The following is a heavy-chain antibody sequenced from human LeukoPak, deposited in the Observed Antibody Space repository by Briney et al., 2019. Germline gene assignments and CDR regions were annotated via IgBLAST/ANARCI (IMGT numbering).Heavy chain of an antibody. D-gene: IGHD6-6*01. CDR2: ISYSGST. V-gene: IGHV4-59*01. CDR1: GGSINVYY. Sequence: KPSETLSLTCSVSGGSINVYYWNWIRQSPGKGLEWIGSISYSGSTNYNPSLKSRVTISMDTSKNRFSLKVSSVIAADTAMYYCPRGGSRSYTSSTLDYWGQGTLVTVSS. CDR3: PRGGSRSYTSSTLDY. J-gene: IGHJ4*02.